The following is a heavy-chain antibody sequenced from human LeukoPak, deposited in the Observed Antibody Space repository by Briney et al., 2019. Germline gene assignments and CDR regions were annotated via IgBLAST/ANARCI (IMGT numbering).Heavy chain of an antibody. J-gene: IGHJ4*02. CDR3: ARDAGYSGYDSGFDC. Sequence: SVKVSCKASGGTFSSYAISWVRQAPGQGLEWMGGIIPIFGTANYAQKFQGRVTITADESTSTAYMELSSLRSEDTAVYYCARDAGYSGYDSGFDCWGQGTLVTVSS. D-gene: IGHD5-12*01. CDR2: IIPIFGTA. V-gene: IGHV1-69*13. CDR1: GGTFSSYA.